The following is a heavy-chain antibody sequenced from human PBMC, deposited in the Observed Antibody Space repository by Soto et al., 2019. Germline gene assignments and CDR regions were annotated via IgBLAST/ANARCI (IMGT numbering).Heavy chain of an antibody. CDR1: GYTFTSYD. CDR3: ARGSYHCSGGSCYSEDY. V-gene: IGHV1-8*01. J-gene: IGHJ4*02. Sequence: QVQLVQSGAEVKKPGASVKVSCKASGYTFTSYDINWVRQATGQGLEWMGWMNPNSGNTGYAQKFQGRVTMTRNTSISTAYMELSSLRSKDTAVYYCARGSYHCSGGSCYSEDYWGQGTLVTVSS. D-gene: IGHD2-15*01. CDR2: MNPNSGNT.